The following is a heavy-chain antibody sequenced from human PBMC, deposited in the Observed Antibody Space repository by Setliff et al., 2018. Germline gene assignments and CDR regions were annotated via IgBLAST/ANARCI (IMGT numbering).Heavy chain of an antibody. V-gene: IGHV4-39*01. CDR2: IYYSGST. CDR1: GGSISSSSYY. Sequence: PSETLSLTCTVSGGSISSSSYYWGWIRQPPGKGLEWIGSIYYSGSTYYNPSLKSRVTISVDTSKKQFSLKLSSVTATDTAVYYCARQRRWLGPQPIDYWGQGTLVTVSS. D-gene: IGHD3-10*01. CDR3: ARQRRWLGPQPIDY. J-gene: IGHJ4*02.